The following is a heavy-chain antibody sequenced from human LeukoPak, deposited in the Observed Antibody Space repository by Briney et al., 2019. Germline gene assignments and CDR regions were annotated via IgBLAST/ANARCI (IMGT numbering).Heavy chain of an antibody. CDR1: GGSFSGYY. V-gene: IGHV4-34*01. D-gene: IGHD6-13*01. CDR3: AREPAPPGIAAAGTFWFDP. Sequence: SGTLSLTCAVYGGSFSGYYWSWIRQPPGKGLEWIGEINHSGSTNYNPSLKSRVTISVDTSKNQFSLKLSSVTAADTAVYYCAREPAPPGIAAAGTFWFDPWGQGTLVTVSS. CDR2: INHSGST. J-gene: IGHJ5*02.